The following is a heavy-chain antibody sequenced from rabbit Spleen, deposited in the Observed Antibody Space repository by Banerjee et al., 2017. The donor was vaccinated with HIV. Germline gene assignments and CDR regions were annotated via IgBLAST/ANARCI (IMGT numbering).Heavy chain of an antibody. CDR2: IYTGDERT. J-gene: IGHJ4*01. V-gene: IGHV1S45*01. D-gene: IGHD1-1*01. CDR1: GFSFSSVFW. Sequence: QQQLVESGGGLVKPGASLTLTCKASGFSFSSVFWMCWVRQAPGKGLEWIACIYTGDERTRYASWAKGRFTISKTSSTTVDLKMTSLTAADTATYFCARDLTGVIGWNFGWWGPGTLVTVS. CDR3: ARDLTGVIGWNFGW.